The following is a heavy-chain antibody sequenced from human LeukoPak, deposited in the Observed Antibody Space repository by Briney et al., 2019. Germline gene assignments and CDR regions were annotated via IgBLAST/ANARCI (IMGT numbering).Heavy chain of an antibody. D-gene: IGHD6-19*01. CDR2: ISSSGSTI. Sequence: GGSLRLSCAASGFTFSDYYMSWLRQAPGKGLEWVSYISSSGSTIYYADSVKGRFTISRDNAKNSLYLQMNSLRAEDTAVYYCARTDSSGWHFDYWGQGTLVTVSS. J-gene: IGHJ4*02. V-gene: IGHV3-11*01. CDR1: GFTFSDYY. CDR3: ARTDSSGWHFDY.